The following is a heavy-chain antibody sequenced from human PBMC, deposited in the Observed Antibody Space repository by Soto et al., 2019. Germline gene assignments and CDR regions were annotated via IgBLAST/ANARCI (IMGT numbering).Heavy chain of an antibody. J-gene: IGHJ4*02. CDR1: GFTFRNYW. D-gene: IGHD1-7*01. CDR3: ARDHYNWNFFDY. CDR2: INEYGDRI. V-gene: IGHV3-74*01. Sequence: PGGSLRLSCAASGFTFRNYWMHWVRQAPGKGLVWVSRINEYGDRINYADSVKGRFTISRDDATSELFLQMNNLRPEDTAVYYCARDHYNWNFFDYWGQGTLVTVSS.